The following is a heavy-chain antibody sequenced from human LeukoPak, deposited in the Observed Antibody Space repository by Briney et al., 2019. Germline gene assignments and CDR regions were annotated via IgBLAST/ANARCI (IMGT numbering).Heavy chain of an antibody. CDR2: IKEDGSQK. J-gene: IGHJ4*02. CDR3: ARGGFNFEY. CDR1: GFTFNSYD. Sequence: GGSLRLSCAASGFTFNSYDMTWVRQAPGKGLEWVANIKEDGSQKNYVESVKGRFTISRDNAKNSLYLQMNSLRAEDTAVYYCARGGFNFEYWGQGTLVTVSS. D-gene: IGHD3-22*01. V-gene: IGHV3-7*01.